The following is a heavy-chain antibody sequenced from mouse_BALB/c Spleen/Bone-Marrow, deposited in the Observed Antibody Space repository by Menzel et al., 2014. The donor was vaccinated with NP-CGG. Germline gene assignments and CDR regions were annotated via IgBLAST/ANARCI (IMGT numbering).Heavy chain of an antibody. CDR2: IWGDGST. CDR3: ARDGYDYAMTT. V-gene: IGHV2-6-7*01. CDR1: GFSLTGYA. D-gene: IGHD2-2*01. Sequence: VQGVESGPGLVAPSQSLSITCTVSGFSLTGYAVNWVRQPPGKGLEWLGMIWGDGSTDYNSALKSRLSISKDNSKSQVFLKMNSLQTDDTARYYCARDGYDYAMTTGVKEPQSPSPQ. J-gene: IGHJ4*01.